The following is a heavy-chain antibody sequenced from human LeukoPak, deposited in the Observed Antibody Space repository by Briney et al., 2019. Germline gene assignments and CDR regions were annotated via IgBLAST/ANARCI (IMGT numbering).Heavy chain of an antibody. CDR3: ARRNNFDY. CDR2: ISYTGTI. Sequence: GGSLRLSCAASGFTFSSYSMNWVRQAPGKGLEWVSYISYTGTIYYADSVKGRFTISRDNAKKSLYLQMSSLRAEDTAVYYCARRNNFDYWGQGTLVTVSS. J-gene: IGHJ4*02. V-gene: IGHV3-48*04. CDR1: GFTFSSYS. D-gene: IGHD2/OR15-2a*01.